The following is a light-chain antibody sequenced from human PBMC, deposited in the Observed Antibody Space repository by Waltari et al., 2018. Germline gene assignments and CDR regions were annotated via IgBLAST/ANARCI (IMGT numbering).Light chain of an antibody. J-gene: IGLJ3*02. CDR3: ATWDDSLIGRV. V-gene: IGLV1-44*01. CDR2: ANY. Sequence: QSVVTQAPSASGTPGQTVTISRSGSTSNIGSNTVTWYQQVPGTAPKVLVFANYRRPSGVPDRFSASKSGTSASLVISGLQSEDEADYFCATWDDSLIGRVFGGGTKLTVL. CDR1: TSNIGSNT.